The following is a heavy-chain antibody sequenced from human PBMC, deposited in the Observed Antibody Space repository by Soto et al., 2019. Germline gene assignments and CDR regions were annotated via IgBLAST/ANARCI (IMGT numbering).Heavy chain of an antibody. CDR2: IYYSGST. V-gene: IGHV4-59*01. D-gene: IGHD1-26*01. J-gene: IGHJ6*02. CDR3: ARDATRVGATVYYYGMDV. CDR1: GGSISSYY. Sequence: SETLSLTCTVSGGSISSYYGSWIRQPPGKGLEWIGYIYYSGSTNYNPSLKSRVTISVDTSKNQFSLKLSSVTAADTAVYYCARDATRVGATVYYYGMDVWGQGTTVTVSS.